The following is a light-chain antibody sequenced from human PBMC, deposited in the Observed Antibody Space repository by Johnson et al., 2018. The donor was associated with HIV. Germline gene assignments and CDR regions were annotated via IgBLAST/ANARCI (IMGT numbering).Light chain of an antibody. J-gene: IGLJ1*01. Sequence: QLVLTQPPSVSAAPGQKVTISCSGSYSNIGNNYVSWYQQVPGTAPKLLIYDNDKRPSGIPDRFSASKSGTSATLGITGLQTGDEADYYCGTWDSSLSAGVFGAGTKFTVL. CDR3: GTWDSSLSAGV. CDR1: YSNIGNNY. CDR2: DND. V-gene: IGLV1-51*01.